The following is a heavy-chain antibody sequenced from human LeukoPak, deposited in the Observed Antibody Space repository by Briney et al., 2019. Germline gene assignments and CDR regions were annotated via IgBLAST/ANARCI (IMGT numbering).Heavy chain of an antibody. CDR2: ISGSGGST. J-gene: IGHJ4*02. CDR1: GFTFSSYA. Sequence: GGSLRLSCAASGFTFSSYAMSWVRQAPGKGLEWVSAISGSGGSTYYADSVKGRFTISRDNSKNTLYLQMNSLRAEDTAVYNCAKDRGYSGYPWGYFDYWGQGTLVTVSS. CDR3: AKDRGYSGYPWGYFDY. D-gene: IGHD5-12*01. V-gene: IGHV3-23*01.